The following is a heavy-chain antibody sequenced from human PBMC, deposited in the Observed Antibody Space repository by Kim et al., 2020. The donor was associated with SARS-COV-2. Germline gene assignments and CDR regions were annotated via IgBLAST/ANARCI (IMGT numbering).Heavy chain of an antibody. V-gene: IGHV3-33*01. D-gene: IGHD5-12*01. CDR3: ARTSIDGYKKVAEYFQH. CDR2: IWDGGSSR. J-gene: IGHJ1*01. Sequence: GGSLRLSCAASGFSFNNYGMRWVRQAPGKGLEWVAVIWDGGSSREYADSVKGRFTISRDNSKNTLYLQMNSLRAEDTAVYYCARTSIDGYKKVAEYFQHWGQGTLVTVSS. CDR1: GFSFNNYG.